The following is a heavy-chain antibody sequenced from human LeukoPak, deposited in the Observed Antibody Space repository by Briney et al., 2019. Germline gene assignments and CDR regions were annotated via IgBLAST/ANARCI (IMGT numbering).Heavy chain of an antibody. V-gene: IGHV3-21*04. Sequence: GGSLRLSCAASGFTFSSYSMNWVRQAPGKGLEWVSSISSSSSYIYYADSVKGRFTISRDNAKNSLYLQMNSLRAEDTAMYYCARRGALSSSWSDYYYYYMDVWGKGTTVTVSS. CDR3: ARRGALSSSWSDYYYYYMDV. D-gene: IGHD6-13*01. CDR1: GFTFSSYS. CDR2: ISSSSSYI. J-gene: IGHJ6*03.